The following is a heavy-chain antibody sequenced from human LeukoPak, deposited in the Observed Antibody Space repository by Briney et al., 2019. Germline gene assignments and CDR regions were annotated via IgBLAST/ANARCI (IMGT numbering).Heavy chain of an antibody. CDR1: GGSISSYY. D-gene: IGHD6-13*01. Sequence: SETLSLTCTVSGGSISSYYWSWIRQPPGKGLEWIGYIYYSGSTNYNPSLKSRVTISVDTSKNQFSLKLSSVTAADTAVYYCARNAGVAAAVYYFDYWGQGTLVTVSS. CDR3: ARNAGVAAAVYYFDY. J-gene: IGHJ4*02. V-gene: IGHV4-59*01. CDR2: IYYSGST.